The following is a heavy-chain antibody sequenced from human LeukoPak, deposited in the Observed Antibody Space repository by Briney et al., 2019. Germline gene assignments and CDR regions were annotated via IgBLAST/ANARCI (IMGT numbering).Heavy chain of an antibody. J-gene: IGHJ4*02. CDR3: ARGPAYYDSSGYYYDY. Sequence: GGSLRLSYAASGFTFDDYGMSWVRQAPGKGLEWVSGINWNGGSTGYADSVKGRFTISRDNAKNSLYLQMNSLRAEDTALYYCARGPAYYDSSGYYYDYWGQGTLVTVSS. CDR1: GFTFDDYG. CDR2: INWNGGST. D-gene: IGHD3-22*01. V-gene: IGHV3-20*03.